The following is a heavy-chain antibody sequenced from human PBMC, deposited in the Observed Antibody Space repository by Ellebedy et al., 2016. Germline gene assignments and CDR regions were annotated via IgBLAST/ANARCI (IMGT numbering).Heavy chain of an antibody. Sequence: SETLSLXCTVSGGSINSYYWSWIRQPPGKGLEWVGYIYYNGITNYNPSLKSRFTMSLDTSKNQFSLNLSSVTAADTAVYYCARDPMWGFDPWGQGTLVTVSS. D-gene: IGHD3-10*02. CDR1: GGSINSYY. CDR2: IYYNGIT. CDR3: ARDPMWGFDP. J-gene: IGHJ5*02. V-gene: IGHV4-59*01.